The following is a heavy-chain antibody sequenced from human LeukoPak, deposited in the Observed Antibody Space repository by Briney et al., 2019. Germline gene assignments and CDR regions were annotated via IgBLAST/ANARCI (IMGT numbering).Heavy chain of an antibody. CDR2: IDPSDSYT. J-gene: IGHJ5*02. Sequence: GESLRISCKGSGYSFTSYWISWVRQMPGKGVEWMGRIDPSDSYTIYSPSFQGHVTISADKSISTAYLQWSSLKASDTAMYYCARLRYSSDYWFDPWGQGTPVTVSS. D-gene: IGHD6-19*01. CDR1: GYSFTSYW. CDR3: ARLRYSSDYWFDP. V-gene: IGHV5-10-1*01.